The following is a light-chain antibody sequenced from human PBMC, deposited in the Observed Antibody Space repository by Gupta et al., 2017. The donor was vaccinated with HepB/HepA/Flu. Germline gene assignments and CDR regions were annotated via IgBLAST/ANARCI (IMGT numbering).Light chain of an antibody. Sequence: EIVMTQTPATLSLSPGERATLSCRASQSVSSSYLSWYQQKPGQAPRLLIYGASTRATGIPARFSGSGSGTDFTLTISSLQPEDFAVYYCQQEYNLPITFGHGTKVDIK. CDR2: GAS. CDR1: QSVSSSY. CDR3: QQEYNLPIT. V-gene: IGKV3/OR2-268*02. J-gene: IGKJ3*01.